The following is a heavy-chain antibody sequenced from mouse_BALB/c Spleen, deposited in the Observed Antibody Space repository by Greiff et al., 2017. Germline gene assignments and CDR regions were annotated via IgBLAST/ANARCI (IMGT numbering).Heavy chain of an antibody. CDR2: ISSGGGNT. Sequence: EVQRVESGGGLVKPGGSLKLSCAASGFTFSSYTMSWVRQTPEKRLEWVATISSGGGNTYYPDSVKGRFTISRDNAKNNLYLQMSSLRSEDTALYYCARLNSSYWYFDVWGAGTTVTVSS. CDR3: ARLNSSYWYFDV. V-gene: IGHV5-9*03. J-gene: IGHJ1*01. CDR1: GFTFSSYT. D-gene: IGHD1-3*01.